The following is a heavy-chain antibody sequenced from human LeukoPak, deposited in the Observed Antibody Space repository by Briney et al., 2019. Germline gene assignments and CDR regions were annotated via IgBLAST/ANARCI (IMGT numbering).Heavy chain of an antibody. CDR2: ISGSGGST. Sequence: GGSLRLSCAASGFTFSSYGMSWVRQAPGKGLEWVSAISGSGGSTYYADSVKGRFAISRDNSKNTLYLQMNSLRAEDTAVYYCAKHYMGSYNNRGLDSWGQGTLVTVSS. CDR3: AKHYMGSYNNRGLDS. V-gene: IGHV3-23*01. J-gene: IGHJ4*02. CDR1: GFTFSSYG. D-gene: IGHD3-10*01.